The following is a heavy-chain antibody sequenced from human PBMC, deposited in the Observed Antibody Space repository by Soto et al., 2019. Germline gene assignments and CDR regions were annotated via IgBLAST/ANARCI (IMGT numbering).Heavy chain of an antibody. Sequence: GGSLRLSCAASGFTFSSYGMHWVRQAPGKGLEWVAVIWYDGSNKYYADSVKGRFTISRDNSKNTLYLQMNSLRAEDTAVYYCARDSRWHYYDSSGSFDYWGQGTLVTVSS. CDR1: GFTFSSYG. CDR2: IWYDGSNK. V-gene: IGHV3-33*01. CDR3: ARDSRWHYYDSSGSFDY. D-gene: IGHD3-22*01. J-gene: IGHJ4*02.